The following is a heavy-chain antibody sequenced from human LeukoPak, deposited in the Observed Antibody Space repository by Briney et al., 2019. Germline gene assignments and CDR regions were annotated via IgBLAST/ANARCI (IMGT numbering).Heavy chain of an antibody. CDR1: GFTFSSYE. D-gene: IGHD1-14*01. Sequence: GGSLRLSCAASGFTFSSYEMNWVRQAPGKGLEWVSYISSSSYIYYADSVKGRFTISRDNAKNSLYLQMNSLRAEDTAVYYCARVGPWVNPDYYYYYMDVWGKGTTVTVSS. CDR3: ARVGPWVNPDYYYYYMDV. CDR2: ISSSSYI. J-gene: IGHJ6*03. V-gene: IGHV3-21*05.